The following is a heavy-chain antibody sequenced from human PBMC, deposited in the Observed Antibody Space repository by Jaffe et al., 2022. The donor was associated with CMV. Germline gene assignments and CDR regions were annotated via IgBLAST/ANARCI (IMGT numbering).Heavy chain of an antibody. D-gene: IGHD3-22*01. CDR2: IKSKTDGGTT. V-gene: IGHV3-15*01. J-gene: IGHJ6*02. CDR3: TTDPLYYYDSSGYYRRYYYYGMDV. CDR1: GFTFSNAW. Sequence: EVQLVESGGGLVKPGGSLRLSCAASGFTFSNAWMSWVRQAPGKGLEWVGRIKSKTDGGTTDYAAPVKGRFTISRDDSKNTLYLQMNSLKTEDTAVYYCTTDPLYYYDSSGYYRRYYYYGMDVWGQGTTVTVSS.